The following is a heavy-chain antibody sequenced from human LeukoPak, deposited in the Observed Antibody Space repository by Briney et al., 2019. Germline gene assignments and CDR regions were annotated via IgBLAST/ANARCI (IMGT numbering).Heavy chain of an antibody. CDR1: GGSISSGGYS. D-gene: IGHD6-19*01. CDR3: ARVGDSSGWHYYYYYMDV. J-gene: IGHJ6*03. V-gene: IGHV4-30-2*01. CDR2: IYHSGST. Sequence: PSETLSLTCAVSGGSISSGGYSWSWIRQPPGKGLEWIGYIYHSGSTYYNPSLKSRVTISVDTSKNQFSLKLSSVTAADTAVYYCARVGDSSGWHYYYYYMDVWGKGTTVTVSS.